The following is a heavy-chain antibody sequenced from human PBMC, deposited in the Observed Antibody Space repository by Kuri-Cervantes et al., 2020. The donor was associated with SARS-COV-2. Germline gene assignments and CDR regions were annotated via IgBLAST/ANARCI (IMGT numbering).Heavy chain of an antibody. J-gene: IGHJ3*02. Sequence: GSLRLSCTVSGGSISSSSYYWGWIRQPPGKGLEWIGSIYYSGSTYYNPSLKSRVTISVDTSKNQFSLKLSSVTAADTAVYYCARDRRIAAAGPDAFDIWGQGTMVTVSS. D-gene: IGHD6-13*01. CDR1: GGSISSSSYY. V-gene: IGHV4-39*07. CDR3: ARDRRIAAAGPDAFDI. CDR2: IYYSGST.